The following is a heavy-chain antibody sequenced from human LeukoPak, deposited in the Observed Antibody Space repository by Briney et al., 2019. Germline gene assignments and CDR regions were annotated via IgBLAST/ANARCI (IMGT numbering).Heavy chain of an antibody. CDR1: GGSISSYY. D-gene: IGHD3-10*01. CDR3: ARGEYGYYYDSGTYFDY. V-gene: IGHV4-59*01. J-gene: IGHJ4*02. Sequence: TSETLSLTCTVSGGSISSYYWSWIRQPPGKGLEWIGYIYYSGSTNYNPSLKSRVTISVDTSKNQFSLKLSSVTAADTAVYYCARGEYGYYYDSGTYFDYWGQGTLVTVSS. CDR2: IYYSGST.